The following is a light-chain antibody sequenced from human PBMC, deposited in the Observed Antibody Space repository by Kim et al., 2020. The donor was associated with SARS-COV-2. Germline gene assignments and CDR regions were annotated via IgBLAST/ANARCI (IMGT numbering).Light chain of an antibody. CDR3: MIWHSSTWV. CDR2: YKSDSDN. V-gene: IGLV5-45*02. CDR1: SVINVGTYR. J-gene: IGLJ3*02. Sequence: QPVLTQPSSLSASPGASASLTCTLRSVINVGTYRIYWYQQKPGSPPQYLLRYKSDSDNQQGSGVPSRFSGSKDASANAGILLISGLQSEDEADYYCMIWHSSTWVFGGGTKLTVL.